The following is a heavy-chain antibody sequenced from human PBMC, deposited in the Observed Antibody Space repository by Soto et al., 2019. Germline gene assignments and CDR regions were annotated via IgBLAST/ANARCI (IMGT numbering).Heavy chain of an antibody. D-gene: IGHD6-13*01. Sequence: QVQLQESGPGLVKPSETLSLTCTVSGGSISSYYWSWIRQPPGKGLEWIGYIYYSGSTNYNPSLKSRVTISVDTSKNQFSLKLSSVTAADTAVYYCARGGYSSSWYWFDPWGQGTLVTVSS. CDR3: ARGGYSSSWYWFDP. CDR2: IYYSGST. V-gene: IGHV4-59*08. J-gene: IGHJ5*02. CDR1: GGSISSYY.